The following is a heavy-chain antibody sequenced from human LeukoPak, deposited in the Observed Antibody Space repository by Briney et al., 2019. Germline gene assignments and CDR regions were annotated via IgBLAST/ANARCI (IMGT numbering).Heavy chain of an antibody. V-gene: IGHV3-23*01. CDR1: GFTFSSHG. CDR2: IIPSGHTT. Sequence: PGGSLRLSCVACGFTFSSHGMNWLRQAPGKGREWVSGIIPSGHTTYYADSVRGRFTISRDNSRNTVYLQMNSLRAEDTAVYYCAKDDRWLQFCCWGQGTLVTVSA. J-gene: IGHJ4*02. D-gene: IGHD5-24*01. CDR3: AKDDRWLQFCC.